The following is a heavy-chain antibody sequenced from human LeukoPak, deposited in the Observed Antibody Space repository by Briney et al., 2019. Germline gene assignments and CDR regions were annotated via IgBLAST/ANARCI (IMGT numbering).Heavy chain of an antibody. CDR2: ISSSSSYI. V-gene: IGHV3-21*01. Sequence: PGGSLRLTCAASGFTFSSYSMNWVRQAPGKELEWVSSISSSSSYIYYADSVKGRFTISRDNAKNSLYLQMNSLRAEDTAVYYCARWKAYFDWLYDPDAFDIWGQGTMVTVSS. CDR3: ARWKAYFDWLYDPDAFDI. D-gene: IGHD3-9*01. CDR1: GFTFSSYS. J-gene: IGHJ3*02.